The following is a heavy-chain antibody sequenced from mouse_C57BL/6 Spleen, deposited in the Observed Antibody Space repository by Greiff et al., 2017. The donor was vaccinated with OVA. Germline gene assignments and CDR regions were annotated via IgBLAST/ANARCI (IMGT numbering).Heavy chain of an antibody. Sequence: EVMLVESGEGLVKPGGSLKLSCAASGFTFSSYAMSWVRQTPEKRLEWVGYISSGGDYIYYADTVKGRFTISRDNARTTLYLQMSSLKSEDTAMYYCTRVQPYYAMDYWGQGTSVTVSS. V-gene: IGHV5-9-1*02. CDR1: GFTFSSYA. CDR2: ISSGGDYI. CDR3: TRVQPYYAMDY. J-gene: IGHJ4*01. D-gene: IGHD3-1*01.